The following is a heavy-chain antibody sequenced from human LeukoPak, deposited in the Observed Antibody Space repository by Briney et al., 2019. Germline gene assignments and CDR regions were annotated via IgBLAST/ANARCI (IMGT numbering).Heavy chain of an antibody. J-gene: IGHJ4*02. Sequence: GESLKISCKGSGYSFTSYWIGWVRQVPGKGLEWMGIIYPGDSDTRYSPSFQGQVTISADKSISTAYLQWSSLKASDTAMYYCARVLAYCGGDCYRGFDYWGQGTLVTVSS. CDR1: GYSFTSYW. V-gene: IGHV5-51*01. D-gene: IGHD2-21*02. CDR2: IYPGDSDT. CDR3: ARVLAYCGGDCYRGFDY.